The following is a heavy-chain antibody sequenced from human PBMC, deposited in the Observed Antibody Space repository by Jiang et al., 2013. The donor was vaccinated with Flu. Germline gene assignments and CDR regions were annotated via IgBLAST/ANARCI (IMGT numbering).Heavy chain of an antibody. V-gene: IGHV3-7*01. Sequence: QLLESGGGLVQPGGSLRLSCAASGFTFSSYAMSWVRQAPGKGLEWVANIKQDGSEKYYVDSVKGRFTISRDNAKNSLYLQMNSLRAEDTAVYYCARASPDYSKWEEDYYGMDVWGQGTTVTVSS. CDR1: GFTFSSYA. J-gene: IGHJ6*02. CDR2: IKQDGSEK. CDR3: ARASPDYSKWEEDYYGMDV. D-gene: IGHD4-11*01.